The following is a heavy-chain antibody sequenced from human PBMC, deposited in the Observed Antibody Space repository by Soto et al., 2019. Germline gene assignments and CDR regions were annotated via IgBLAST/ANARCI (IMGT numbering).Heavy chain of an antibody. CDR1: GGSIGGDGYY. CDR3: AGGWTAGAGWAYGFDL. Sequence: QVQLQESGRGLVEPSQTLSLTCTVSGGSIGGDGYYWGWIRHHPGKGLEWIGYVHYSGTTYCNPALKGRLTLAVDTSKAEVSLNMRTVAAADTAVYYCAGGWTAGAGWAYGFDLWGQGTLVSVSS. V-gene: IGHV4-31*03. D-gene: IGHD1-26*01. CDR2: VHYSGTT. J-gene: IGHJ5*02.